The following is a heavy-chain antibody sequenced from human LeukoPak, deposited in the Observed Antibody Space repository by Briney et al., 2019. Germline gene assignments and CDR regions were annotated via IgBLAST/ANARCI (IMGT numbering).Heavy chain of an antibody. CDR3: AAMAVNWFDP. CDR1: GGSISSSSYY. CDR2: ILYSDIT. D-gene: IGHD5-18*01. J-gene: IGHJ5*02. Sequence: SETLSLTCTDSGGSISSSSYYWGWIRQPPGKGLEWIGYILYSDITNYNPSLKSRVTMSVDTSKNQFSLRLTSVTAADTAVYYCAAMAVNWFDPWGQGTLVIVSS. V-gene: IGHV4-61*05.